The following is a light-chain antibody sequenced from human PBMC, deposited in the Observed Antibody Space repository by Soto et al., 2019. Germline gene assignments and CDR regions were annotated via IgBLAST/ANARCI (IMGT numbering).Light chain of an antibody. CDR3: NSYTSASTYV. V-gene: IGLV2-14*03. J-gene: IGLJ1*01. CDR1: GSDIGSYNY. CDR2: DVT. Sequence: QCVLTQPASVSGSPGQSITISCTGTGSDIGSYNYVSWYQHHPGKVPKFIIYDVTNRPSGVSDRFSGSKSGNTASLTISGLQAEDEADYYCNSYTSASTYVFGTGTKLTVL.